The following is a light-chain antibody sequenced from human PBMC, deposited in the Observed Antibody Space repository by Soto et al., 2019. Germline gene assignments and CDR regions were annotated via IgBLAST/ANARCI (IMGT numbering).Light chain of an antibody. V-gene: IGKV1-39*01. J-gene: IGKJ4*01. CDR2: AAY. CDR3: QQHYAYPLT. CDR1: QNIDNY. Sequence: DIQMSQSPSTLSASVGDGVTITCRASQNIDNYLNWYQQKPGNAPKLLIFAAYNLQSGVPARFTGGGSGRFFTLSITSLQPEDFATYFCQQHYAYPLTFGGGTKVDIK.